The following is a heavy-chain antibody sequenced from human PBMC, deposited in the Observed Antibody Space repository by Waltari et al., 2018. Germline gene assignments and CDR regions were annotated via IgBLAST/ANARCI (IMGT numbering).Heavy chain of an antibody. CDR2: TGYDGRYQ. Sequence: QVQLVASGGGVVQPGGSLTLSCAASGFTFSNHGMHWVRQAPGKGLEWGAHTGYDGRYQYYADSGKGRFAISRDNSRYILYLQMNSLRPEDTAVYFCASKRSGSIFYFDSWGQGTLVTVSS. D-gene: IGHD3-10*01. J-gene: IGHJ4*02. V-gene: IGHV3-30*02. CDR1: GFTFSNHG. CDR3: ASKRSGSIFYFDS.